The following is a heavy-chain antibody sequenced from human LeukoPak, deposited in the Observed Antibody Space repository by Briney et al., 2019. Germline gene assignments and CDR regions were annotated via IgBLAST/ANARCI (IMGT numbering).Heavy chain of an antibody. V-gene: IGHV3-23*01. CDR1: GLTFSSHA. D-gene: IGHD1-26*01. CDR3: ASRPPSETYFGVFDY. J-gene: IGHJ4*02. CDR2: ITGSGGST. Sequence: GGSLRLSCVASGLTFSSHAMTWVRQAPGKGLEWVSGITGSGGSTYYAESVKGRFTISRDNSKNTLYLQMNNLRAEDAALYYCASRPPSETYFGVFDYWGQGTLVTVSS.